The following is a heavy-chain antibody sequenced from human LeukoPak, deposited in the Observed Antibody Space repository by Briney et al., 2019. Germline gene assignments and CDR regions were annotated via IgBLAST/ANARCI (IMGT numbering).Heavy chain of an antibody. Sequence: PGGSLRLSCAASGFTFSSYGMHWVRQAPGKGLEWVAVISYDGSNKYYADSVKGRFTISRDNAKNSLYLQMNSLRAEDTAVYYCARDDSSASPDYWGQGTLVTVSS. D-gene: IGHD3-22*01. J-gene: IGHJ4*02. V-gene: IGHV3-30*03. CDR1: GFTFSSYG. CDR3: ARDDSSASPDY. CDR2: ISYDGSNK.